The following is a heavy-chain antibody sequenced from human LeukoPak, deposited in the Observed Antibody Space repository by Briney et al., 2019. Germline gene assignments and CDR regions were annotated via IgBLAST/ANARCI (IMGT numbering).Heavy chain of an antibody. J-gene: IGHJ4*02. Sequence: GGSLRLSCAASGFTFSSYSMNWVRQAPGKGLQWVSSISSSGAKTYYADSVKGRFTISRDNAKNSLNLQMNSLRAEDTALYYCAKDLSSMVTYYFAYWGQGTLVTVSS. V-gene: IGHV3-21*01. CDR1: GFTFSSYS. CDR3: AKDLSSMVTYYFAY. D-gene: IGHD5-18*01. CDR2: ISSSGAKT.